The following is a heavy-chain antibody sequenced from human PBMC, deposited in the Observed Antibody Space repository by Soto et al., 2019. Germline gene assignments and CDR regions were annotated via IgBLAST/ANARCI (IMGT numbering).Heavy chain of an antibody. J-gene: IGHJ4*02. Sequence: QVQLVQSGAEEKKPGASVKVSCKASGYTFTSYAMHWVRQAPGQRLEWMGWINAGNGNTKYSQKFQGRVTITRDTSASKAYMELSSLRSEDTAVSYCARSIVVVTALDYWGQGTLVTVSS. CDR3: ARSIVVVTALDY. V-gene: IGHV1-3*05. CDR1: GYTFTSYA. CDR2: INAGNGNT. D-gene: IGHD2-21*02.